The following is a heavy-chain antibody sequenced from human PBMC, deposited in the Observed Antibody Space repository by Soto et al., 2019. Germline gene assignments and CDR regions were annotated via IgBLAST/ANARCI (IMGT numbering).Heavy chain of an antibody. CDR2: ISGRDGST. Sequence: GGSLRLSCVASGFRFSSYAMSWVRQAPGEGLEWVSVISGRDGSTYYADFVKGRFTISRDDSRNTLYLQMHSLRAEDTAVYYCARDRERDAWYEDYWGQGTLVTVS. J-gene: IGHJ4*02. CDR1: GFRFSSYA. V-gene: IGHV3-23*01. D-gene: IGHD6-13*01. CDR3: ARDRERDAWYEDY.